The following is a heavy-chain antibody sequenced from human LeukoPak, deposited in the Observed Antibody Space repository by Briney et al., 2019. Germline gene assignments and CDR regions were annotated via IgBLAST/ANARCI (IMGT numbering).Heavy chain of an antibody. CDR2: ISSSGSTI. Sequence: GGSLRLSCAASGFTVNSNYMSWVRQAPGKGLEWVSDISSSGSTIYFADSVKGRFTISRDNAKNSLYLQMNSLRDEDTAVYYCARLEYYYVSGNYYKLFDYWGQGTLVTVCS. CDR1: GFTVNSNY. J-gene: IGHJ4*02. CDR3: ARLEYYYVSGNYYKLFDY. V-gene: IGHV3-48*02. D-gene: IGHD3-10*01.